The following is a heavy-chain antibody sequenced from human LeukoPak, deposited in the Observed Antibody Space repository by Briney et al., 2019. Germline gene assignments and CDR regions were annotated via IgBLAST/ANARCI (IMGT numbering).Heavy chain of an antibody. CDR1: GFSFSSYS. Sequence: GGSLRLSCVASGFSFSSYSMHSVRQAPGKGLEYVSAIGAHGVATYYADSVKGRFTISRDNSKNTLYLQMGSLRTYDMAVYLCAREEGGWLYFDLWGRGTPVTVSS. CDR2: IGAHGVAT. J-gene: IGHJ2*01. D-gene: IGHD5-18*01. V-gene: IGHV3-64*02. CDR3: AREEGGWLYFDL.